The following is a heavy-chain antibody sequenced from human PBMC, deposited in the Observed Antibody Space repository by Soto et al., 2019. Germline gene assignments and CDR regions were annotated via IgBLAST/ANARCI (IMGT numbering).Heavy chain of an antibody. V-gene: IGHV4-4*07. CDR1: SASISCFY. D-gene: IGHD1-1*01. Sequence: SETMSLTCTVSSASISCFYWSWIRKAAGKGLEWIGRIYATGTTDYNPSLKSRVMMSVDTSKKQFSLKLRSVTAADTAVYYCVRDGTKTLRDWFDPWGQGISVTVSS. J-gene: IGHJ5*02. CDR3: VRDGTKTLRDWFDP. CDR2: IYATGTT.